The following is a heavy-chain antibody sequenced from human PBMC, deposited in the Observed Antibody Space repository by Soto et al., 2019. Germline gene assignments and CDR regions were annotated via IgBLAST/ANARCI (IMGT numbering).Heavy chain of an antibody. CDR1: GGSMSSGGYS. Sequence: QLQLQESGSGLVKPSQTLSLTCAVSGGSMSSGGYSWSWIRQPPGKGLEWIGYIYHSGSTYYNPHLKXXVXIXXDRSKNQFSLKLSSVTAAATAVYYCARDRVGLIDSWGQGTLVTVSS. J-gene: IGHJ4*02. CDR2: IYHSGST. CDR3: ARDRVGLIDS. V-gene: IGHV4-30-2*01. D-gene: IGHD2-15*01.